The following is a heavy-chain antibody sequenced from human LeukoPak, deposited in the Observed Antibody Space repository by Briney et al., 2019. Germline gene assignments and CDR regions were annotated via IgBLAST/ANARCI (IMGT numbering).Heavy chain of an antibody. Sequence: GGSLRLSCAASGLTFSGHWMYWVRQAPGKGLVWVSRINSEGSSTAYAAFVKGRFTISRDNAKNTLFLQMNSLRVEDTAVYHCVRGNDHWGQGTLVTVSS. CDR3: VRGNDH. CDR1: GLTFSGHW. J-gene: IGHJ5*02. V-gene: IGHV3-74*01. CDR2: INSEGSST.